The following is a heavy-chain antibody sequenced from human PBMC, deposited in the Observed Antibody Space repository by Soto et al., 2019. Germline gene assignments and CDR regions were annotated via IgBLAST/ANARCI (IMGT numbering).Heavy chain of an antibody. V-gene: IGHV4-31*11. CDR1: GGSVSSGSYY. CDR3: ARAEEQLVFSQVFDY. Sequence: SETLSLTCAVSGGSVSSGSYYWSWIRQHPGKGLEWIGYIYYSGSTYYNPSLKSRVTISVDTSKNQFSLRLSSVTAADTAVYYCARAEEQLVFSQVFDYWGQGTLLTVSS. J-gene: IGHJ4*02. CDR2: IYYSGST. D-gene: IGHD6-6*01.